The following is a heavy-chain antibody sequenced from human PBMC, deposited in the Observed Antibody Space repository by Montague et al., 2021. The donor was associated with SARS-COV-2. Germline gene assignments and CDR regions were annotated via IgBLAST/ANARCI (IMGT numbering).Heavy chain of an antibody. CDR2: IDWDDDK. D-gene: IGHD1-7*01. CDR3: ARETGTTVSLDY. J-gene: IGHJ4*02. CDR1: GFSLSTSGMC. Sequence: PALVKPTQTLTLTCTFSGFSLSTSGMCVSWIRQPPGKALEWLARIDWDDDKYYSTSLKTRFTISKDTSKNQVVLTMTNMDPVDTATYYCARETGTTVSLDYWGQGTLVTVSS. V-gene: IGHV2-70*11.